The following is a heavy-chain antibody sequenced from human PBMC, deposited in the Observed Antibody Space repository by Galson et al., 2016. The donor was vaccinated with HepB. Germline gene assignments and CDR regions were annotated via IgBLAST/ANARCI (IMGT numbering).Heavy chain of an antibody. Sequence: SLRLSCAASGFTFTNYGMSWVRQAPGKGLEWVSSISNSGVSTFYAESVKGRFTISRDNSKDTLYLQMNSLGVEDTATYYCAKALNSGTHWHFDLWGRGTLVIVSS. J-gene: IGHJ2*01. CDR3: AKALNSGTHWHFDL. V-gene: IGHV3-23*01. D-gene: IGHD3-10*01. CDR1: GFTFTNYG. CDR2: ISNSGVST.